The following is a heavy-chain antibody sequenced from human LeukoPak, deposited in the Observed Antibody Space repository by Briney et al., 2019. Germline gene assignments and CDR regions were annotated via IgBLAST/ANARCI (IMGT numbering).Heavy chain of an antibody. V-gene: IGHV1-2*02. D-gene: IGHD4-17*01. J-gene: IGHJ4*02. Sequence: ASVKVSCKASGYTFTSYDINWVRQAPGQGLEWMGLVNPDSGGTNYAQKFQGRVTMTRDTSITTVYMELNSLKSDDTAVYYCVREDFGDYGTDFDYWGQGTLVTVSS. CDR3: VREDFGDYGTDFDY. CDR1: GYTFTSYD. CDR2: VNPDSGGT.